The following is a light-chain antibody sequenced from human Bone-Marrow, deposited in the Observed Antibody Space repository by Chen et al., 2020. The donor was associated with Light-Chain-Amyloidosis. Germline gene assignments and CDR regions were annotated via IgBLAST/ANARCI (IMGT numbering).Light chain of an antibody. Sequence: DIQMTQSPSSLSASVGDRVTITCRASQSISTYLNWYQQKPGKAPKLLIYAASSLQSGVSSRFSGSGSGTESTLTISSLQPEDFATYDCQQSYSTPYTFGQGTKLEIK. CDR3: QQSYSTPYT. CDR2: AAS. J-gene: IGKJ2*01. V-gene: IGKV1-39*01. CDR1: QSISTY.